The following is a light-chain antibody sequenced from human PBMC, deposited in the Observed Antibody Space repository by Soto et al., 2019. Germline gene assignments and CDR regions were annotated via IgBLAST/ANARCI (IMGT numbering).Light chain of an antibody. CDR2: GNS. CDR3: QSYDSSLSGSVV. V-gene: IGLV1-40*01. J-gene: IGLJ2*01. Sequence: QSVLTQPPSVSGAPGQRVTISCTGSSSNIGAGYDVHWYQQLPGTAPKLLIYGNSNRPSGVPDRFSGSKSGTSASLAITGDQAEDEADYFCQSYDSSLSGSVVFGGGTKLAVL. CDR1: SSNIGAGYD.